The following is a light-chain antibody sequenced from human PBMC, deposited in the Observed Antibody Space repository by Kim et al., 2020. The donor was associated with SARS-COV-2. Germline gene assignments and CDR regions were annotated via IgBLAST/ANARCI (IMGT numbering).Light chain of an antibody. J-gene: IGLJ3*02. CDR1: NLGDKY. Sequence: PGQTATIICSGDNLGDKYTCWYQQKPGQSPVLVIYQDTKRPSGIPERFSGSNSGNTATLTISGTQALDEGDYYCQAWDSSTAVFGGGTQLTVL. V-gene: IGLV3-1*01. CDR2: QDT. CDR3: QAWDSSTAV.